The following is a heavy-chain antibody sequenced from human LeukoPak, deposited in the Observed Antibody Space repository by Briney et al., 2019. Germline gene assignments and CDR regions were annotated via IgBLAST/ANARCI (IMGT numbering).Heavy chain of an antibody. CDR1: GYTFTYRY. V-gene: IGHV1-45*02. CDR3: ATSDYYDSSGYYSPFDY. CDR2: NTPFNGNT. D-gene: IGHD3-22*01. J-gene: IGHJ4*02. Sequence: GASVKVSCKASGYTFTYRYLHWVRQAPGQALEWMGWNTPFNGNTNYAQKFQDRVTITRDRSMSTAYMELSSLRSEDTAIYYCATSDYYDSSGYYSPFDYWGQGTLVTVSS.